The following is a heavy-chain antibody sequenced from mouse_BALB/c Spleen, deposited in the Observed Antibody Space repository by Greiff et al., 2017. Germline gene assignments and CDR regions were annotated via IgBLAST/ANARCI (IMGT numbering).Heavy chain of an antibody. CDR2: ISSGGSYT. V-gene: IGHV5-9-3*01. Sequence: EVQLVESGGGLVKPGGSLKLSCAASGFTFSSYAMSWVRQTPEKRLEWVATISSGGSYTYYPDSVKGRFTISRDNAKNTLYLQMSSLRSEDTAMYYCARHEGNFFFDYWGQGTTLTVSS. CDR1: GFTFSSYA. J-gene: IGHJ2*01. CDR3: ARHEGNFFFDY. D-gene: IGHD2-1*01.